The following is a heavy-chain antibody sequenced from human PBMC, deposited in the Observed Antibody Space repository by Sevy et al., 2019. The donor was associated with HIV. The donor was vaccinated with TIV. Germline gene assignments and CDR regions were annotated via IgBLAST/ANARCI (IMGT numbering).Heavy chain of an antibody. CDR2: IYYSGST. D-gene: IGHD6-6*01. CDR1: GGSIRSYY. J-gene: IGHJ4*02. CDR3: ARAVHSSSSPYFDY. Sequence: SETLSLTCTVSGGSIRSYYWSWIRQPPGKGLEWIGYIYYSGSTNYNPSLKSRVTISVDTSKNQFSLKLSSVTAADTAVYYCARAVHSSSSPYFDYWGQGTLVTVSS. V-gene: IGHV4-59*01.